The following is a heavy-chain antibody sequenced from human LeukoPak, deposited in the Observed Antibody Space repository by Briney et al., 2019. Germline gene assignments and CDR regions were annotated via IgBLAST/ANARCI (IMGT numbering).Heavy chain of an antibody. Sequence: ASVKVSCKASGGTFSSYPISWVRQAPGQGLEWMGGIIPIFGTPNYAQKFQGRVTISADESTSTAYMELSSLRSEDTAVYFCARGELGIRGYFDYWGQGTLVTVSS. D-gene: IGHD3-10*01. V-gene: IGHV1-69*13. CDR2: IIPIFGTP. CDR3: ARGELGIRGYFDY. J-gene: IGHJ4*02. CDR1: GGTFSSYP.